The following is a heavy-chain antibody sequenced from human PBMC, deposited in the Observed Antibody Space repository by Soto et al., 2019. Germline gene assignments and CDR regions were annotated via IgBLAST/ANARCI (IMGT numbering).Heavy chain of an antibody. CDR2: IYHSGST. D-gene: IGHD3-3*01. CDR3: ARHNPASTVFGIVISLRY. V-gene: IGHV4-4*02. Sequence: PSETLSLTCAVSGGSISSRNWWNWVRQPPGKGLEWIGKIYHSGSTNYNPSLKSRVTISVDKSKNQFSLKLNSVTAADTAVYYSARHNPASTVFGIVISLRYWGHGTLVTVSS. J-gene: IGHJ4*01. CDR1: GGSISSRNW.